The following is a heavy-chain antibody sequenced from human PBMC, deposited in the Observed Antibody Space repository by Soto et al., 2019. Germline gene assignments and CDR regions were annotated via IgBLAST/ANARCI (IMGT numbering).Heavy chain of an antibody. CDR1: GGSISSGGYY. CDR2: IYHSGTT. J-gene: IGHJ4*02. CDR3: ARSDYYDSSAFDY. D-gene: IGHD3-22*01. Sequence: PSETLSLTCTVSGGSISSGGYYWSWIRQHPGKGLEWIGYIYHSGTTYYNPSLKSRVTISVDTSKNQFSLKLSSVTAADTAVYYCARSDYYDSSAFDYWGQGTLVTVSS. V-gene: IGHV4-31*03.